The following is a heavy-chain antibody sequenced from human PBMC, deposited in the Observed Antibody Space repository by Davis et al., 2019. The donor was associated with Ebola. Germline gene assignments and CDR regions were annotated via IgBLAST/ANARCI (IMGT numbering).Heavy chain of an antibody. CDR2: LNQVEVKK. V-gene: IGHV3-7*01. D-gene: IGHD3-3*01. J-gene: IGHJ6*04. Sequence: GESLKISCAGSGFTFSSFWMNWVPQAPGKGLEWLATLNQVEVKKNSVTLVKGRFTISRDNAKNSLFLQMNSLRAEDTAVYYCARDDYDFWGGYSPVYYYGMDVWGKGTTVSVSS. CDR1: GFTFSSFW. CDR3: ARDDYDFWGGYSPVYYYGMDV.